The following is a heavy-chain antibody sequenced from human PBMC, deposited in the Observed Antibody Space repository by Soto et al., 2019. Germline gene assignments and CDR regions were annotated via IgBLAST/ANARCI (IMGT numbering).Heavy chain of an antibody. J-gene: IGHJ4*02. CDR2: IYNSGST. Sequence: SETLSLTCSVSSGSFSSHGYNWNWIRQHPGKGLEWIGYIYNSGSTFYNPSLKSRVTMSVDTSKSQFSLKLSSLTAADTAVYYCAKGGYDVRVHFFAFWGQGTRVPVSS. CDR1: SGSFSSHGYN. D-gene: IGHD3-16*01. V-gene: IGHV4-31*03. CDR3: AKGGYDVRVHFFAF.